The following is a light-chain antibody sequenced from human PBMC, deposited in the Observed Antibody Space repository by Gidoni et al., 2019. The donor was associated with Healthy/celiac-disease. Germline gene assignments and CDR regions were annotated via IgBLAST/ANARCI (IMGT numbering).Light chain of an antibody. V-gene: IGKV3-20*01. CDR1: PSVSSSY. CDR2: GAS. Sequence: DIVLTQSLGTLSLSPGERATLSCWVGPSVSSSYLAWYQQKPGQAPRLLIYGASSRATGIPDRFSGSGSGTDFTLTISRLEPEDFAVYYCQQCGSSPLTFGQGTKVEIK. CDR3: QQCGSSPLT. J-gene: IGKJ1*01.